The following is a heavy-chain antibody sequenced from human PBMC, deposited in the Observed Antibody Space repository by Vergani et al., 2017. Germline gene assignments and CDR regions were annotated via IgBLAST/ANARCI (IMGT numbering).Heavy chain of an antibody. Sequence: QVLLQESGPGLVKPSQTLSLTCTVSGDSINSGTYYWGWIRQPPGKGLEWIGTIYYTGTTYYNEAHKSRLTISVDTSKNQFSLNLTSVTAADTAVYYCTRHGRSGWAGYFQHWGQGTLVTASS. J-gene: IGHJ1*01. V-gene: IGHV4-39*01. CDR1: GDSINSGTYY. D-gene: IGHD6-19*01. CDR2: IYYTGTT. CDR3: TRHGRSGWAGYFQH.